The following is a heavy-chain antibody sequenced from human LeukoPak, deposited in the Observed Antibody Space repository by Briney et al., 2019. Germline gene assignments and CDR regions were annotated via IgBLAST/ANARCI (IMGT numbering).Heavy chain of an antibody. CDR1: GFTFSNAW. CDR2: IKSKAQGVAT. Sequence: AGSLRLSCAASGFTFSNAWWSWVRQAPGKGLQWLGRIKSKAQGVATDYAAPVKSRFTISRDDSKNTLYLQMNSLKTEDTAVYYCTKYYDGRDYWGQGTLVTVSS. V-gene: IGHV3-15*01. CDR3: TKYYDGRDY. D-gene: IGHD3-22*01. J-gene: IGHJ4*02.